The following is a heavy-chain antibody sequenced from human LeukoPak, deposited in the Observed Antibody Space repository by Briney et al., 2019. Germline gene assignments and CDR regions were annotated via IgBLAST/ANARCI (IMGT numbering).Heavy chain of an antibody. CDR3: ARAGVLYDSNAFDI. D-gene: IGHD3-22*01. CDR2: IYYSGST. V-gene: IGHV4-39*01. CDR1: GGSISSTSYY. Sequence: KPSETLSLTCNVSGGSISSTSYYWGWIRQPPGKGLEWIGSIYYSGSTYYNPSLKSRVTISVDTSKNQFSLKLSSVTAADTAVYYCARAGVLYDSNAFDIWGQGTMVTVSS. J-gene: IGHJ3*02.